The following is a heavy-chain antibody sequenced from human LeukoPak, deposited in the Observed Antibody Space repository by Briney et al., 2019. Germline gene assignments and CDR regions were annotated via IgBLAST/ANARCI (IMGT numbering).Heavy chain of an antibody. CDR1: GGTSSSYA. D-gene: IGHD6-13*01. CDR2: IIPIFGTA. CDR3: ARARGASAGPGDY. Sequence: SVKVSCKASGGTSSSYAISWVRQAPGQGLEWMGGIIPIFGTANYAQKFQGRVTITTDESTSTAYMELSSLRSEDTAVYYCARARGASAGPGDYWGQGTLVTVSS. J-gene: IGHJ4*02. V-gene: IGHV1-69*05.